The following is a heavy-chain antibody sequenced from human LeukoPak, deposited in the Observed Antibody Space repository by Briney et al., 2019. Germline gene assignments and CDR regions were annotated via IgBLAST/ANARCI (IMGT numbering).Heavy chain of an antibody. CDR3: ARVWISSGYEYYFDY. J-gene: IGHJ4*02. V-gene: IGHV1-3*01. Sequence: ASVKVSCKASGYTFTSYAMHWVRQAPGQRLEWMGWINAGSGNTKYSQKFQGRVTITRDTSASTAYMELSSLRSEDTAVYYCARVWISSGYEYYFDYWGQGTLVTVSS. CDR1: GYTFTSYA. CDR2: INAGSGNT. D-gene: IGHD3-22*01.